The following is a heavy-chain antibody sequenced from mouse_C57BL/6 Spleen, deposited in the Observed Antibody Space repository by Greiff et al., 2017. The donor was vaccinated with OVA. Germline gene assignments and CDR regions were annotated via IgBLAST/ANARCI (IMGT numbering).Heavy chain of an antibody. Sequence: EVKLVESGGGLVKPGGSLKLSCAASGFTFSDYGMHWVRQAPEKGLEWVAYISSGSSTIYYADTVKGRFTISRDNAKNTLFLQMTSLRSEDTAMYYCARDYFYYFDYWGQGTTLTVSS. CDR1: GFTFSDYG. CDR2: ISSGSSTI. J-gene: IGHJ2*01. CDR3: ARDYFYYFDY. D-gene: IGHD2-13*01. V-gene: IGHV5-17*01.